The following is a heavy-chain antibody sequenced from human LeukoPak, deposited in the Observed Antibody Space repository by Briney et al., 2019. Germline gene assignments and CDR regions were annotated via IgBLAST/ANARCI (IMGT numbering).Heavy chain of an antibody. J-gene: IGHJ2*01. CDR3: ARAAGAGYRWYFDL. Sequence: ASVEVSCKASGGTFSSYAISWVRQAPGQGLEWMGRIIPILGIANYAQKFQDGVTITADKSTSTAYMELSSLRSEDTAVYYCARAAGAGYRWYFDLWGRGTLVTVSS. CDR1: GGTFSSYA. V-gene: IGHV1-69*04. CDR2: IIPILGIA. D-gene: IGHD5-18*01.